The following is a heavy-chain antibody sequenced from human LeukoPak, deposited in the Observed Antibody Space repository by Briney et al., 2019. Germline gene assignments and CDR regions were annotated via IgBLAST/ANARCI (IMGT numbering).Heavy chain of an antibody. CDR1: GFSFSSYA. V-gene: IGHV3-23*01. Sequence: PGGSLRLSCAASGFSFSSYAMSWVRQAPGKGLEWVSAIRDSGGSTYYAGSVKGRFTISRDNSQNTLYLQMNSLRAEDTAIYYCAKAGDATSPGASFDSWGQGTLVTVSS. D-gene: IGHD5-24*01. CDR2: IRDSGGST. CDR3: AKAGDATSPGASFDS. J-gene: IGHJ4*02.